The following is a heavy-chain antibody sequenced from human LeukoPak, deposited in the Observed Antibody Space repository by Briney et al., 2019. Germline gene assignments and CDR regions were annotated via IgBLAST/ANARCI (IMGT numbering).Heavy chain of an antibody. CDR2: IYPSDPDT. J-gene: IGHJ4*02. CDR1: GYSFSSYW. CDR3: ARQNRGALFDY. D-gene: IGHD1-14*01. V-gene: IGHV5-51*01. Sequence: GEFLKISCKGSGYSFSSYWIGLVRQMPGKGVGWGVIIYPSDPDTKYSPSFQGHVTISADKSISTAYLQWSSLKASDTAMYYCARQNRGALFDYWGQGTLVTLSS.